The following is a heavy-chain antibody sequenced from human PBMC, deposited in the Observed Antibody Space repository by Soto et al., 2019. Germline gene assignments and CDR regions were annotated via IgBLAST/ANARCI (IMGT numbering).Heavy chain of an antibody. CDR1: GFTVSSNY. CDR2: IYSGGST. D-gene: IGHD3-10*01. J-gene: IGHJ4*02. CDR3: ATPRGSGSYYNFDY. V-gene: IGHV3-53*04. Sequence: GGSLRLSCAASGFTVSSNYMSWVRQAPGKGLEWVSVIYSGGSTYYADSVKGRFTISRHNSNNTLYLQMNSLRAEDTAVYYCATPRGSGSYYNFDYWGQGTLVTVSS.